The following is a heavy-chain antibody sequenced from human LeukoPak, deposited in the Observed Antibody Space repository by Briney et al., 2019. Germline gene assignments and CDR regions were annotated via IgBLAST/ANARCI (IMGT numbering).Heavy chain of an antibody. J-gene: IGHJ4*02. Sequence: GGSLRLSCAASGFTFSSYAMHWVRQAPGKGLEWEAVISYDGSNKYYADSVKGRFTISRDNSKNTLYLQMNSLRAEDTAVYYCASLSGSYAGAYWGQGTLVTVSS. CDR3: ASLSGSYAGAY. CDR1: GFTFSSYA. V-gene: IGHV3-30-3*01. D-gene: IGHD1-26*01. CDR2: ISYDGSNK.